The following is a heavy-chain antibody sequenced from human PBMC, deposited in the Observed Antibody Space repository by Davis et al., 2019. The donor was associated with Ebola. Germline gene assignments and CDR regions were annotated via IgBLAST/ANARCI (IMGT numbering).Heavy chain of an antibody. CDR3: ARESEALDY. D-gene: IGHD1-14*01. CDR1: GFTFSKFG. J-gene: IGHJ4*02. Sequence: GESLKISCAASGFTFSKFGIKWVRQAPGKGLEWVAFIHHGHNEYYADSVKGRFTISRDNSKSTLYLHMNSLRPEDTAVYYCARESEALDYWGQGILVTVSS. CDR2: IHHGHNE. V-gene: IGHV3-30*02.